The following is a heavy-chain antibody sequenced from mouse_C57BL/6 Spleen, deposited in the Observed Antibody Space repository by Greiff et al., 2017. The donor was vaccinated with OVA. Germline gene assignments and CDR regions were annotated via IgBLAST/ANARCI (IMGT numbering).Heavy chain of an antibody. V-gene: IGHV1-26*01. J-gene: IGHJ3*01. CDR3: ARYYYEVWFAY. CDR1: GYTFTDYY. Sequence: EVQLQQSGPELVKPGASVKISCKASGYTFTDYYMNWVKQSHGKSLEWIGDINPNNGGTSYNQKFKGKATLTVDKSSSTAYMELRSLTSEDSAVYYCARYYYEVWFAYWGQGTLVTVSA. D-gene: IGHD2-4*01. CDR2: INPNNGGT.